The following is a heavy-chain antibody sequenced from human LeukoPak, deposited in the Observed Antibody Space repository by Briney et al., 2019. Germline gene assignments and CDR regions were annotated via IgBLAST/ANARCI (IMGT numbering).Heavy chain of an antibody. V-gene: IGHV5-51*01. CDR3: ARLEQWLVPKGVY. CDR1: GYSFTSYW. CDR2: IYPGDSDT. Sequence: GESLKISCKGSGYSFTSYWIGWVRQMPGKGLEWMGIIYPGDSDTRYSPSFRGQVAISADKSISTAYLQWSSLKASDTAMYYCARLEQWLVPKGVYWGQGTLVTVSS. J-gene: IGHJ4*02. D-gene: IGHD6-19*01.